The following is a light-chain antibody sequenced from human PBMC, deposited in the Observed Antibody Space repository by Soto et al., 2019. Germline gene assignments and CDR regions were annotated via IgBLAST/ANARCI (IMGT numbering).Light chain of an antibody. J-gene: IGLJ2*01. V-gene: IGLV1-40*01. CDR2: GNT. CDR1: SSNIGAGYD. CDR3: QSYDSSLNGVV. Sequence: QSVLTQPPSVSGAPGQRVTISCTGSSSNIGAGYDVHWYQQLPGTAPKLLSYGNTNRPSGVPDRFSGSKSGTSASLAITGLLDDDEADYYCQSYDSSLNGVVFGGGTKLTVL.